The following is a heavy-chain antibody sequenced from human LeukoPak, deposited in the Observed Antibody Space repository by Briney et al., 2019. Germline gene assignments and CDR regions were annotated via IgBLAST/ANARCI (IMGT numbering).Heavy chain of an antibody. J-gene: IGHJ3*02. D-gene: IGHD3-22*01. CDR3: ARQSYHSSAHDYAGLFDI. CDR1: GGSISSGSYF. CDR2: FYDSGST. Sequence: SETLSLTCTVSGGSISSGSYFWGWIRQPPGMGLQWIGSFYDSGSTYYSPSLKSRLTISVDTSKNQFSLKLSSVTAADTAVYYCARQSYHSSAHDYAGLFDIWGQGTMVTVSS. V-gene: IGHV4-39*01.